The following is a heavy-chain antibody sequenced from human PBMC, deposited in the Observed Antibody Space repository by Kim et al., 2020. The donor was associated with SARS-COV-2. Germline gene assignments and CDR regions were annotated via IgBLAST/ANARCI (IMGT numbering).Heavy chain of an antibody. J-gene: IGHJ6*02. V-gene: IGHV3-30*04. CDR1: GFTFSSYA. Sequence: GGSLRLSCAASGFTFSSYAMHWVRQAPGKGLEWVAVISYDGSNKYYADSVKGRFTISRDNSKNTLYLQMNSLRAEDTAVYYCARGISVFGLRFDYYYGMDVWGQGTTVTVSS. CDR3: ARGISVFGLRFDYYYGMDV. CDR2: ISYDGSNK. D-gene: IGHD4-17*01.